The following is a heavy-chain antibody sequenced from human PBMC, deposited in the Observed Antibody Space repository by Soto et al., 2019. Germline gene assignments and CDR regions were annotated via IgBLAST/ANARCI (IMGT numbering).Heavy chain of an antibody. Sequence: VQLVESGGGVVQPGGSLRLSCEVSGFTFSSYGMHWVRQAPGKGLEWVAVISRDGNTKDYADSVKGRFAVSRDRSKNTLYLQMNTLRSEDTAVYYCARPQSRPTLESYDFDFWGQGTPVSVSS. CDR3: ARPQSRPTLESYDFDF. CDR1: GFTFSSYG. CDR2: ISRDGNTK. J-gene: IGHJ4*02. V-gene: IGHV3-30*09. D-gene: IGHD1-1*01.